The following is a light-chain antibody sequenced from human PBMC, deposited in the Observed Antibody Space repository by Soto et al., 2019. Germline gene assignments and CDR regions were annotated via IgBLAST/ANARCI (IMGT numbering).Light chain of an antibody. CDR2: AVS. Sequence: DIQMTQSPSSLSASVGDRITITCRASQGINDYLAWFQQKPGKAPRSLIYAVSSLRSGVPSRFSGSKSGKDFSLTISSLQTEDFANYYCQQYNVFPPTFGQGTKVEIK. V-gene: IGKV1-16*01. J-gene: IGKJ1*01. CDR1: QGINDY. CDR3: QQYNVFPPT.